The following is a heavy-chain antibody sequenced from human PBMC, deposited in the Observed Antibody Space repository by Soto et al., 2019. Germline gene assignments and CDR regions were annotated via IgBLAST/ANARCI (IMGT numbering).Heavy chain of an antibody. D-gene: IGHD6-19*01. CDR1: GFTFDDYA. CDR3: AKSEGIAVAGSLDY. V-gene: IGHV3-9*01. CDR2: ISWNSGSI. Sequence: GGSLRLSCAASGFTFDDYAMHWVRQAPGKGLEWVSGISWNSGSIGYADSVKGRFTISRDNAKNSLYLQMNSLRAEDTALYYCAKSEGIAVAGSLDYWGQGTLVTVSS. J-gene: IGHJ4*02.